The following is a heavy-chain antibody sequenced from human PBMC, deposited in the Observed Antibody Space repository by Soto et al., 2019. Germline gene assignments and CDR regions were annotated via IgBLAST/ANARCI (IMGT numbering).Heavy chain of an antibody. CDR2: IYWNDDK. J-gene: IGHJ4*02. V-gene: IGHV2-5*01. D-gene: IGHD5-12*01. CDR3: THSTNGYGGTVLLY. CDR1: GFSLSTTGVA. Sequence: QITLKESGPTLVQPTQPLTLTCTFSGFSLSTTGVAVGWVRQPPGKALNWLALIYWNDDKRYSPSLQSRLTITKDTSKNQVVLTMTNMDPVDTATYYCTHSTNGYGGTVLLYWGQGTLVTVSS.